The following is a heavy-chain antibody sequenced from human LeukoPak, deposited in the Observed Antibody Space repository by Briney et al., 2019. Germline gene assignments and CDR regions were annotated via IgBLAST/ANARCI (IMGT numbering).Heavy chain of an antibody. V-gene: IGHV1-18*01. D-gene: IGHD5-18*01. J-gene: IGHJ5*02. CDR1: GYTFTNYG. Sequence: ASVKVSCKASGYTFTNYGISWVRQAPGQGLEWMGWISAYNGNTNYAQKLQGRVTMTTDTSTSTAYMELRSLRSDDTAVYYCARATEMLWYFGRQSRFDPWGQGTLVTVSS. CDR3: ARATEMLWYFGRQSRFDP. CDR2: ISAYNGNT.